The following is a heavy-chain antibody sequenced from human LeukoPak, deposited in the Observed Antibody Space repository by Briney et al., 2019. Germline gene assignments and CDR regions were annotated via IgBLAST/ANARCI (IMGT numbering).Heavy chain of an antibody. J-gene: IGHJ3*02. V-gene: IGHV1-46*01. CDR2: INPSGGST. Sequence: ASVKVSCKASGYTFTGYYMHWVRQAPGQGLEWMGIINPSGGSTSYAQKFQGRVTMTRDTSTSTVYMELSSLRSEDTAVYYCARDSATYYGSGSYQDAFDIWGQGTMVTVSS. CDR3: ARDSATYYGSGSYQDAFDI. D-gene: IGHD3-10*01. CDR1: GYTFTGYY.